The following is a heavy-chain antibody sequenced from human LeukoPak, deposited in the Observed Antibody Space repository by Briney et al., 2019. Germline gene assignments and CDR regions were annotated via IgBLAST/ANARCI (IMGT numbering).Heavy chain of an antibody. V-gene: IGHV1-2*02. CDR2: INPNSGGT. J-gene: IGHJ4*02. CDR1: GYTFTGYY. CDR3: ARDRTRTGYSSGWYHDY. D-gene: IGHD6-19*01. Sequence: ASVKVSCKASGYTFTGYYMHWVRQAPGQGLEWMGWINPNSGGTNYAQKFQGRVTMTRDMSISTACMELSRLRSDDTAVYYCARDRTRTGYSSGWYHDYWGQGTLVTVSS.